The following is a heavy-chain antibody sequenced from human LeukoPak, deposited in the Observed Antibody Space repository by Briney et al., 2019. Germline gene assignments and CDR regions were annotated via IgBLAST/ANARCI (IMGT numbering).Heavy chain of an antibody. CDR2: ISYDGSNK. CDR1: GFTFSSYA. D-gene: IGHD1-7*01. J-gene: IGHJ5*02. CDR3: ARGSGTTSGWFDP. V-gene: IGHV3-30-3*01. Sequence: GGSLRLSCAASGFTFSSYAMHWVRQAPGKGLEWVAVISYDGSNKYYADSVKGRFTISRDNSKNTLYLQMNSLRAEDTAVYYCARGSGTTSGWFDPWGQGTLVTVSS.